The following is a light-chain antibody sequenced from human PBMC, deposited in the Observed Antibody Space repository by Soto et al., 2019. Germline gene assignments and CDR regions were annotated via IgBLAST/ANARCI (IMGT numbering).Light chain of an antibody. CDR2: DVS. V-gene: IGLV2-23*02. CDR1: SPDVGDCNF. J-gene: IGLJ2*01. CDR3: CPSFAVTSGALA. Sequence: QSVLTQPTSVSGSPGQWITISCTGTSPDVGDCNFVSWYQQHPGKTPKLLIFDVSKRPSGVSDRFSGSKSGNTASLMISGLLAADEADDYCCPSFAVTSGALAFGGGTKVTVL.